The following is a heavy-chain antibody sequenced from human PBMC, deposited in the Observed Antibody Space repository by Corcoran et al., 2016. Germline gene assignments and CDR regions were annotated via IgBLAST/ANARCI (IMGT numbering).Heavy chain of an antibody. CDR1: GYSFISYW. CDR3: ARLVDGGWYFDY. J-gene: IGHJ4*02. CDR2: IYPADHDT. D-gene: IGHD6-19*01. Sequence: EVQLVQSGAEVKKPGESLKISCKGSGYSFISYWIAWVRQMPGKGLEWMGIIYPADHDTRYSLSFQGQVTVSADKSISTAYLQWSSLKASDTAMYYCARLVDGGWYFDYWGQGTLVTISS. V-gene: IGHV5-51*01.